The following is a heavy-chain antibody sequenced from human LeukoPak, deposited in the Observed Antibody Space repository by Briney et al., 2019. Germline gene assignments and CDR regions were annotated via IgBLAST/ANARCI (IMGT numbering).Heavy chain of an antibody. Sequence: SETLSLTCAVYGGSFSGYYWSWIRQPPGKGLEWIGEINHSGSTNYNPSLKSRVTISVDTSKNQFSLKLSSVTAADTAVYYCARSDRHYYYYHMDVWGKGTTVTVSS. CDR2: INHSGST. CDR3: ARSDRHYYYYHMDV. J-gene: IGHJ6*03. V-gene: IGHV4-34*01. D-gene: IGHD3-22*01. CDR1: GGSFSGYY.